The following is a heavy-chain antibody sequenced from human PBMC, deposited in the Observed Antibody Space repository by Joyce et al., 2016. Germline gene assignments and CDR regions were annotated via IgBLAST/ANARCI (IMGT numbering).Heavy chain of an antibody. V-gene: IGHV1-69*04. CDR1: GGNFYDYT. J-gene: IGHJ3*02. Sequence: VQLVQSGAEVKKPGSSVKVSCKVSGGNFYDYTITWVRQAPGQGLEWMGRIIPSVGVANYARKLRGRVALTADKSTATAYLELNSLRLDDTAMFFCTRGRIEYSKTFNAYDIWGQGTMVTVSS. CDR2: IIPSVGVA. CDR3: TRGRIEYSKTFNAYDI. D-gene: IGHD2/OR15-2a*01.